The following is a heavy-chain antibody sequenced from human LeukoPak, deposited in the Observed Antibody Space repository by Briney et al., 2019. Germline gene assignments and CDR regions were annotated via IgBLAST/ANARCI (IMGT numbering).Heavy chain of an antibody. Sequence: GGSLRFSCTASGFSFSDYYMSCIRQAPGKGLEWISYISSRSTYISDADSVKGRFTISRDNAKNLLFLQMNSLRVEDTALYYCARGGTGAFDYWGQGILVTVSS. CDR3: ARGGTGAFDY. CDR1: GFSFSDYY. V-gene: IGHV3-11*06. CDR2: ISSRSTYI. D-gene: IGHD2-8*02. J-gene: IGHJ4*02.